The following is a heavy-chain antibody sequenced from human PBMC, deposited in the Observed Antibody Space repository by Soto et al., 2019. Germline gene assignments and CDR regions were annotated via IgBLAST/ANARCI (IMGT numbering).Heavy chain of an antibody. J-gene: IGHJ5*02. CDR3: ARGRDSGYDYFSSWFDP. Sequence: ASVKVSCKASGYTFTGCYMHWVRRAPGQGLEWMGWINPNSGGTNYAQKFQGWVTMTRDTSISTAYMELSRLRSDDTAVYYCARGRDSGYDYFSSWFDPWGQGTLVTVSS. V-gene: IGHV1-2*04. CDR2: INPNSGGT. CDR1: GYTFTGCY. D-gene: IGHD5-12*01.